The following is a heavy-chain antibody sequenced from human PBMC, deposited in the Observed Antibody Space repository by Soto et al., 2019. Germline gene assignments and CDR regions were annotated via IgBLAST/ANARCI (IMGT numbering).Heavy chain of an antibody. CDR1: GFTFSSYA. V-gene: IGHV3-23*01. CDR3: AKGPGIAAAASREYYFDY. Sequence: PGGSLRLSCAASGFTFSSYAMSWVRQAPGKGLEWVSAISGSGGSTYYADSVKGRFTISRDNSKNTLYLQMNSLRAEDTAVYYCAKGPGIAAAASREYYFDYWGQGTLVTVSS. CDR2: ISGSGGST. J-gene: IGHJ4*02. D-gene: IGHD6-13*01.